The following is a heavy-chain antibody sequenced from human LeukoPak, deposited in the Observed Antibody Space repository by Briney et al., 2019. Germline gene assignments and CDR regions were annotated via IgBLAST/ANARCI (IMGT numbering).Heavy chain of an antibody. V-gene: IGHV3-43D*03. J-gene: IGHJ4*02. D-gene: IGHD3-22*01. CDR3: AKDISPYEKSGYYYIGPDH. CDR2: ISWDGGTT. Sequence: GGSLRLSCAASGFIFDDYALHWVRQAPGKGLEWVSLISWDGGTTYYVDSVKGRFTISRDNNKNSLYLQMNSLRAEDTALYYCAKDISPYEKSGYYYIGPDHWGQGTLVTVSS. CDR1: GFIFDDYA.